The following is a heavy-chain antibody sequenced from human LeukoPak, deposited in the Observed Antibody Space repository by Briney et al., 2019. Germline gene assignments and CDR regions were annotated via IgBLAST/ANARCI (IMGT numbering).Heavy chain of an antibody. V-gene: IGHV4-31*03. CDR2: IYYSGST. CDR3: ASRTPAVAPFFDY. J-gene: IGHJ4*02. CDR1: GGSISSGGYY. D-gene: IGHD6-19*01. Sequence: SQTLSLTCTVSGGSISSGGYYWSWIRQHPGKGLEWIGYIYYSGSTYYNPSLKSRVTISVDTSKNQFSLKLSSVTAADTAVYYCASRTPAVAPFFDYWGQGTLVTVSS.